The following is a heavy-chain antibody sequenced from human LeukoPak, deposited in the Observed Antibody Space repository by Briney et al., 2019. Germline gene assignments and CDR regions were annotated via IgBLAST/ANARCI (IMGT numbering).Heavy chain of an antibody. V-gene: IGHV3-23*01. Sequence: GGSLRLSCAASGFTFSSYAMSWVRQAPGKGLEWVPATSGSGGSTYYADSVKGRFTISRDNSKNTLYLQLNSLRAEDTAVYYCAKGSRDGYNYYFDYWGQGTLVTVSS. J-gene: IGHJ4*02. CDR2: TSGSGGST. D-gene: IGHD5-24*01. CDR1: GFTFSSYA. CDR3: AKGSRDGYNYYFDY.